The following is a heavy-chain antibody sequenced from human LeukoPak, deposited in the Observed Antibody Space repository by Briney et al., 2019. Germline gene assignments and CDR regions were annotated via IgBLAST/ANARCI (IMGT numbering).Heavy chain of an antibody. D-gene: IGHD3-10*01. CDR3: VKGLTYYYGSGSYPFDY. J-gene: IGHJ4*02. Sequence: GGSLRLSCSASGFTFSSYAMHWVRQAPAKGLEYVSAISSNGGSTYYADSVKGRFTISRDNSKNTLYLQMSSLRAEDTAVYYCVKGLTYYYGSGSYPFDYWGQGTLVTVSS. CDR1: GFTFSSYA. V-gene: IGHV3-64D*06. CDR2: ISSNGGST.